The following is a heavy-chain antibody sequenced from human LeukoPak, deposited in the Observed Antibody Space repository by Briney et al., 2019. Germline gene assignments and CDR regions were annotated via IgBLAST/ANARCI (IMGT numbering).Heavy chain of an antibody. J-gene: IGHJ5*02. CDR1: GGSISSSTYY. V-gene: IGHV4-39*01. CDR2: IYYSGST. CDR3: ARWLVVGDNWFDP. D-gene: IGHD6-19*01. Sequence: SETLSLTCTVSGGSISSSTYYWGWIRQPPGKGLEWIGSIYYSGSTYYNPSLTSRVTISVDTSKNQFSLKLSSVTAADTAVYYCARWLVVGDNWFDPWDQGTLVTVSS.